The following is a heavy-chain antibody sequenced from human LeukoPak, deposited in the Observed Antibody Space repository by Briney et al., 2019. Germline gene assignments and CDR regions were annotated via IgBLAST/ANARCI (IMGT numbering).Heavy chain of an antibody. J-gene: IGHJ6*03. CDR3: ARLPLLTMVRGARYYYYMDV. CDR2: INHSGST. CDR1: GGSFSGYY. D-gene: IGHD3-10*01. Sequence: SETLSLTCAVYGGSFSGYYWSWIRQPPGKGLEWIGEINHSGSTNYNPSLKSRVTISVDTSKNQFSLKLSSVPAADTAVYYCARLPLLTMVRGARYYYYMDVWGKGTTVTISS. V-gene: IGHV4-34*01.